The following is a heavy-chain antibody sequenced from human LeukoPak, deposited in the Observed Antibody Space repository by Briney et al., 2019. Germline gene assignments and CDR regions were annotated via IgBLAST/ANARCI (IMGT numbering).Heavy chain of an antibody. J-gene: IGHJ5*02. Sequence: PSQTLSLTCAVSGDSVSNKNAAWNWIRQSPLRGLEWLGRTYYRSEWHTDYAFSVKGRITINADTSKNQFSLQLGYVTPEDTAVYYCASGWALSWGQGTLVTVSS. V-gene: IGHV6-1*01. CDR3: ASGWALS. D-gene: IGHD1-26*01. CDR2: TYYRSEWHT. CDR1: GDSVSNKNAA.